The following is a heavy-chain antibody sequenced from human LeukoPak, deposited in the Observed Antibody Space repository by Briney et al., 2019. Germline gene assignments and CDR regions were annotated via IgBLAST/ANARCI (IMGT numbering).Heavy chain of an antibody. J-gene: IGHJ4*02. CDR1: GFTFSSYS. D-gene: IGHD2/OR15-2a*01. CDR2: IWYDGSNK. CDR3: AREGPRGNSQFDY. V-gene: IGHV3-33*01. Sequence: GGSLRLSCAASGFTFSSYSMHWVRQAPGKGLEWVALIWYDGSNKYYTDSVKGRLTISRDNSKNTLYLQMNSLRAEDTAVYYCAREGPRGNSQFDYWGQGTLVTVSS.